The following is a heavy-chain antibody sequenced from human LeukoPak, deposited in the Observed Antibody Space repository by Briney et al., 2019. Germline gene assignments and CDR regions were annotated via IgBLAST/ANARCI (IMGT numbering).Heavy chain of an antibody. CDR3: ARVPGRYYGSGPFDP. CDR2: MNPNSGNT. D-gene: IGHD3-10*01. J-gene: IGHJ5*02. Sequence: ASVKVSCKASGYTFTSYDINWVRQAPGQGLEWMGWMNPNSGNTDYAQKFQGRVTITRNTSISTAYMELSSLRSEDTAVYYCARVPGRYYGSGPFDPWGQGTLVTVSS. V-gene: IGHV1-8*03. CDR1: GYTFTSYD.